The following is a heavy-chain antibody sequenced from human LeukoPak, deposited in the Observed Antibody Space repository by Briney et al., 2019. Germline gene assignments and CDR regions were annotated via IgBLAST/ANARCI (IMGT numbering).Heavy chain of an antibody. V-gene: IGHV3-33*01. CDR3: ARDRGTMVRDAFDI. J-gene: IGHJ3*02. Sequence: GGSLRLSCAASGFTFSSYGMHWVRQAPGKGLEWVAVMWYDGSNKYYADSVKGRFTISRDNSKNSLYLQMNSLRAEDTAVYYCARDRGTMVRDAFDIWGQGTMVTVSS. CDR2: MWYDGSNK. D-gene: IGHD3-10*01. CDR1: GFTFSSYG.